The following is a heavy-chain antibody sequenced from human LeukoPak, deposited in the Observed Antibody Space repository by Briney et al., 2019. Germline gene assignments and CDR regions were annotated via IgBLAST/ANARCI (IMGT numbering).Heavy chain of an antibody. CDR3: AVSREHSSGWYWAAHYFDY. CDR2: INIDGSST. CDR1: GFTFSSYW. J-gene: IGHJ4*02. D-gene: IGHD6-19*01. Sequence: PGGSLRLSCVASGFTFSSYWMHWVRQAPGKGLVWVSRINIDGSSTSYADSVKGRFTISRDNAKNTLYLQMNSLRAEDTAVYYCAVSREHSSGWYWAAHYFDYWGQGTLVTVSS. V-gene: IGHV3-74*01.